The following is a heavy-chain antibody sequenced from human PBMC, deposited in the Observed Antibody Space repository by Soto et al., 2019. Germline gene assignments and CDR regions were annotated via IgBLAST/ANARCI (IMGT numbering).Heavy chain of an antibody. Sequence: SETLSLTCTVSGGSISSYYWSWIRQPPGKGLEWIGYIYYSGSTNYNPSLKSRVTISVDTSKNPFSLKLSSVTAADTAVYYCARHCTSIHYGSGSYADYYYYYGMDVWGQGTTVT. CDR3: ARHCTSIHYGSGSYADYYYYYGMDV. J-gene: IGHJ6*02. V-gene: IGHV4-59*08. D-gene: IGHD3-10*01. CDR2: IYYSGST. CDR1: GGSISSYY.